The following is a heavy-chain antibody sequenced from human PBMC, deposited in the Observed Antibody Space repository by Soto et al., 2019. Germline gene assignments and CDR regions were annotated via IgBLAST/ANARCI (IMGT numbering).Heavy chain of an antibody. CDR2: ISTYNGNT. Sequence: ASVKVSCKASGYTFTSYGISWVRQAPGQGLEWMGWISTYNGNTKYAQKLQGRVTMTTDTSTSTAYMELRSLRSDDTAVFDCAREMVRGVGSDYWGQGTLVTFSS. CDR3: AREMVRGVGSDY. D-gene: IGHD3-10*01. CDR1: GYTFTSYG. J-gene: IGHJ4*02. V-gene: IGHV1-18*01.